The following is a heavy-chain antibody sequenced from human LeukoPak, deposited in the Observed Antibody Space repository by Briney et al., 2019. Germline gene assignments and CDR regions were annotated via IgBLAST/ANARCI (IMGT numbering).Heavy chain of an antibody. Sequence: SETLSLTCTVSGGSISSSSYYWDWIRQPPGKGLEWIGSIYYSGSTNYNPSLKSRVTMSVDTSKNQFSLKVSSVAAADTAVYYCARQTGSGLFILPGGQGTLVTVSS. CDR1: GGSISSSSYY. D-gene: IGHD3/OR15-3a*01. CDR3: ARQTGSGLFILP. J-gene: IGHJ4*02. V-gene: IGHV4-39*01. CDR2: IYYSGST.